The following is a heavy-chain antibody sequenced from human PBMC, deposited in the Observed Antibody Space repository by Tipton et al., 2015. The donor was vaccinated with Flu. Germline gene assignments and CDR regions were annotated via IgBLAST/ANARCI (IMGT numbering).Heavy chain of an antibody. Sequence: LSCTVSGGSISSGGYYWSWIRQHPGKGLEWIGYIYYSGSTYYNPSLKSRVTISVDTSKNQFSLKLSSVTAADTAVYYCARDSGSYGTGGAFDIWGQGTMVTVSS. J-gene: IGHJ3*02. CDR1: GGSISSGGYY. V-gene: IGHV4-31*02. CDR2: IYYSGST. D-gene: IGHD5-18*01. CDR3: ARDSGSYGTGGAFDI.